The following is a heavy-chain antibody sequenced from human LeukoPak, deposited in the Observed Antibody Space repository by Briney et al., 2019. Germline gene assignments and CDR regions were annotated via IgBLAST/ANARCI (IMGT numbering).Heavy chain of an antibody. Sequence: PSGTLSLTCAVSGGSISSSNWWSWVRQPPGKGLAWIGEIYHSGSTNYNPSLKSRVTISVDKSKNQFSLKLSSVTAADTAVYYCASRIYYDSSGYYYGNFDYWGQGTLVTVSS. J-gene: IGHJ4*02. CDR1: GGSISSSNW. CDR2: IYHSGST. D-gene: IGHD3-22*01. V-gene: IGHV4-4*02. CDR3: ASRIYYDSSGYYYGNFDY.